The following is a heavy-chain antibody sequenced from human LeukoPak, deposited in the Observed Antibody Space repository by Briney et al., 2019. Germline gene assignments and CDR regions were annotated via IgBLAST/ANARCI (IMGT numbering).Heavy chain of an antibody. CDR3: ARRAVGNSYYYSMDV. CDR1: GYTFTSYG. V-gene: IGHV1-18*01. CDR2: SSAYNGNT. D-gene: IGHD6-19*01. J-gene: IGHJ6*03. Sequence: ASVKVSCKASGYTFTSYGISWVRQAPGQGLEWMGWSSAYNGNTNYAQKLQGRVTMTTDTSTSTAYMELRSLRSDDTAVYYCARRAVGNSYYYSMDVWGKGTTVTVSS.